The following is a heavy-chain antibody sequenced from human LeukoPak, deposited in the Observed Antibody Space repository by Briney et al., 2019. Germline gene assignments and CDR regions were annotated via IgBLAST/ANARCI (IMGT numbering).Heavy chain of an antibody. CDR1: GFTFTSSA. CDR3: ARGLRFLEWFPDY. Sequence: ASVKVSCKASGFTFTSSAMQWVRQARGQRLEWIGWIVVGSGNTNYAQKFQERVTITRDMSTSTAYMELSSLRSEDTAVYYCARGLRFLEWFPDYWGQGTLVTVSS. J-gene: IGHJ4*02. CDR2: IVVGSGNT. V-gene: IGHV1-58*02. D-gene: IGHD3-3*01.